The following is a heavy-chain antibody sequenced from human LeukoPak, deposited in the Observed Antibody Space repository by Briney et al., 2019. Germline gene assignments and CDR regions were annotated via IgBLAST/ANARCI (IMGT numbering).Heavy chain of an antibody. CDR1: GFTFSSYE. CDR3: ARVGRGVYGMDV. CDR2: ISSSGSTI. V-gene: IGHV3-48*03. J-gene: IGHJ6*02. Sequence: GGSLRLSCAASGFTFSSYEMNWVRQAPGKGLEWVSYISSSGSTIYYADSVKGRFTISRDNAKNSLYLQMNSLRDEDTAVYYCARVGRGVYGMDVWGQGTTVTVSS. D-gene: IGHD3-10*01.